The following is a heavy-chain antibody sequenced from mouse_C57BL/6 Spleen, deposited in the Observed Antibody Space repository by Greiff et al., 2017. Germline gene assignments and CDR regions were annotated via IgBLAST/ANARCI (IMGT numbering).Heavy chain of an antibody. D-gene: IGHD2-5*01. CDR3: ARENYSNAWFAY. CDR2: NLPGSGST. V-gene: IGHV1-9*01. Sequence: QVQLQQSGAELMKPGASVKLSCKATGYTFTGYWIEWVKQRPGHGLEWIGENLPGSGSTNYNEKFKGKATFTADTYSNTAYMQLSSLTTEDSAIYYCARENYSNAWFAYWGQGTLVTVSA. CDR1: GYTFTGYW. J-gene: IGHJ3*01.